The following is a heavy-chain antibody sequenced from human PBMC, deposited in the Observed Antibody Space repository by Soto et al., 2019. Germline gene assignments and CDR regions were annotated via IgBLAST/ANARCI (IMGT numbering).Heavy chain of an antibody. CDR3: ARVSGIYAFDI. Sequence: ASVKVSCKASGYTFTSYGISWVRQAPGQGLEWMGWISAYNGNTNYAQKLQGRVTMNTDTSTSTAYMELRSLRSYDTAVYYCARVSGIYAFDIWGQGTMVTVSS. D-gene: IGHD1-26*01. V-gene: IGHV1-18*01. CDR1: GYTFTSYG. J-gene: IGHJ3*02. CDR2: ISAYNGNT.